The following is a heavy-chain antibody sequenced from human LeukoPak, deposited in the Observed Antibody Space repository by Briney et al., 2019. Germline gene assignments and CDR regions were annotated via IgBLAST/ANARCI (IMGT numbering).Heavy chain of an antibody. CDR1: GYTFTSYG. V-gene: IGHV1-18*01. Sequence: ASVKVSCKASGYTFTSYGISWVRQAPGQGLECMGWISAYNVNTNYAQKLQGRVTMTTDTSTSTAYMELRSLRSDDTAVYYCARGGSRTYYDYIWGSSGAHDIWGQGTMVTVSS. CDR2: ISAYNVNT. J-gene: IGHJ3*02. CDR3: ARGGSRTYYDYIWGSSGAHDI. D-gene: IGHD3-16*01.